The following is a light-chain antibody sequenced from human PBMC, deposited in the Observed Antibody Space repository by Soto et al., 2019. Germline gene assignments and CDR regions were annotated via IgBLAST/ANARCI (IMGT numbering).Light chain of an antibody. J-gene: IGKJ1*01. Sequence: EIVMTQSPATLSVSPGERATLSCRASQSVSSNIAWYQQKPGQAPRLLISGASTRATGVPARFSGSGSGTDFTLIISSLQPEDFAVYSCHQYNNWPWTVGQGTKVEIK. CDR3: HQYNNWPWT. CDR2: GAS. CDR1: QSVSSN. V-gene: IGKV3-15*01.